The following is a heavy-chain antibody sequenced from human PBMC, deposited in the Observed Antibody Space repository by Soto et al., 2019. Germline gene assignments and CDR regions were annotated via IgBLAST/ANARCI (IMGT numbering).Heavy chain of an antibody. Sequence: QVQLVESGGGVVQPGRSLRLSCAASGFTFSSYGMHWVRQAPGKGLEWVAVIWYDGSNKYYADSVKGRFTISRDNSKNTLYLQMNSLRDEDTAVYYCARDAHCSSTSCTKDWFDPWGQGTLVTVSS. D-gene: IGHD2-2*01. CDR3: ARDAHCSSTSCTKDWFDP. J-gene: IGHJ5*02. CDR1: GFTFSSYG. V-gene: IGHV3-33*01. CDR2: IWYDGSNK.